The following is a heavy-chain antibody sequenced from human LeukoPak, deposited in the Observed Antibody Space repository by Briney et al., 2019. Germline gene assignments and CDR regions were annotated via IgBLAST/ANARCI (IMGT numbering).Heavy chain of an antibody. CDR3: AKRSGGPSPFDY. V-gene: IGHV3-23*01. CDR1: GFTFSSYG. Sequence: GGTLRLSCAASGFTFSSYGVSWVRQAPGKGLEWVSDISGSGIRRDYADSVKGRFTISRDNSKNTLFLQMNSLRAEDTALYFCAKRSGGPSPFDYWGQGTLVTVSS. J-gene: IGHJ4*02. CDR2: ISGSGIRR. D-gene: IGHD3-3*01.